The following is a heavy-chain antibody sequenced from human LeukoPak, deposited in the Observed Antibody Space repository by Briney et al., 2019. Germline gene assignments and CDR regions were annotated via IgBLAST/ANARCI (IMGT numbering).Heavy chain of an antibody. D-gene: IGHD4-23*01. CDR2: IYPGDSDT. J-gene: IGHJ4*02. CDR1: GCDFTNYW. Sequence: GEALQISCHGSGCDFTNYWIAWRRPMPGKGLGLMGIIYPGDSDTNYSPSFRGQVTISADTSVGNAYQQRTSPEGADSAIYYCARLTRGFDGGKISSWDYWGQGSLVTVSS. V-gene: IGHV5-51*01. CDR3: ARLTRGFDGGKISSWDY.